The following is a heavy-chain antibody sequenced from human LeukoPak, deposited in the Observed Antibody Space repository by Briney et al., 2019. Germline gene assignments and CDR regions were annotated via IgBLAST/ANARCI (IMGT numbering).Heavy chain of an antibody. V-gene: IGHV5-51*01. Sequence: GESLKISCQGFGYGFYGHWIAWVRQMPGKGLEWMGIIYPGDSGTSYSPSLQGQVTISADKSINTAYLHRNSLKASDTAVYYCARLGVARGWEAFDIWGQGTMVTVSS. J-gene: IGHJ3*02. D-gene: IGHD2-15*01. CDR1: GYGFYGHW. CDR2: IYPGDSGT. CDR3: ARLGVARGWEAFDI.